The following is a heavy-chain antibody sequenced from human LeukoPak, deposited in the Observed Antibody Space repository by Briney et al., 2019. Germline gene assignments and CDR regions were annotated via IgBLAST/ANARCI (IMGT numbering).Heavy chain of an antibody. CDR1: GGTFSSYA. CDR2: IIPIFGTA. Sequence: GASVKVSCKASGGTFSSYAISWVRQAPGQGLEWMGGIIPIFGTANYAQKFQGRVTITADESTSTAYMELSSLRSEDTAVYYCAKSGITIFGVVIMSRFDPWGQGTLVTVSS. V-gene: IGHV1-69*13. CDR3: AKSGITIFGVVIMSRFDP. J-gene: IGHJ5*02. D-gene: IGHD3-3*01.